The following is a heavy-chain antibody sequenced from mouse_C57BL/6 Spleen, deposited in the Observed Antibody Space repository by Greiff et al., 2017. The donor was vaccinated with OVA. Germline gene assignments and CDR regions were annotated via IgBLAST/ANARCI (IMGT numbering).Heavy chain of an antibody. Sequence: QVQLQQSGPELVKPGASVKISCKASGYAFSSSWMNWVKQRPGKGLEWIGRIYPGDGDTNYNGKFKGKATLTADKSSSTAYMQLSSLTSEDSAVYFCARSSAMDDWGQGTSVTVSS. CDR2: IYPGDGDT. J-gene: IGHJ4*01. CDR3: ARSSAMDD. CDR1: GYAFSSSW. V-gene: IGHV1-82*01.